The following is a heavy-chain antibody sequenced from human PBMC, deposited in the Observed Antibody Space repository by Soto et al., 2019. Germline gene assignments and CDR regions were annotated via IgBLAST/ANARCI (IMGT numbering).Heavy chain of an antibody. CDR1: GYTFTSYY. D-gene: IGHD3-22*01. CDR2: INPSGGST. CDR3: ARDKDSHYYDSSGLSFDY. J-gene: IGHJ4*02. V-gene: IGHV1-46*01. Sequence: SVKVSCKASGYTFTSYYMHWVRQAPGQGLEWMGIINPSGGSTSYAQKFQGRVTMTRDTSTSTVYMELSSLRSEDTAVYYCARDKDSHYYDSSGLSFDYWGQGTLVTVSS.